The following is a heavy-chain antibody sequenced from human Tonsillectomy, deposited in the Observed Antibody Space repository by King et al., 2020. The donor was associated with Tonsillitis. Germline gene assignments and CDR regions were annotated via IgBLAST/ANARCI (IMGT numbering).Heavy chain of an antibody. CDR3: ATPGGPTALTNSDAFDL. J-gene: IGHJ3*01. V-gene: IGHV5-51*01. Sequence: QLVQSGAEVKKSGESLKISCKASGYTFTDYWIGWVRQMPGKGLEWIGIIWPHDSETRFSPSFQGQVTISADKSINTAYLQWSSLKASDTALYYCATPGGPTALTNSDAFDLWGQGTMVTVSS. CDR2: IWPHDSET. CDR1: GYTFTDYW. D-gene: IGHD2-8*01.